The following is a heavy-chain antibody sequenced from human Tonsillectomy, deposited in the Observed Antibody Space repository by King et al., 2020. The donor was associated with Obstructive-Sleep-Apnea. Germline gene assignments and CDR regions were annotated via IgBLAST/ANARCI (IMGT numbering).Heavy chain of an antibody. CDR1: CGSINNYY. Sequence: LQLQESGPGLVKPSETLSLTCSVSCGSINNYYWSWIRQPPGKGLEWIGYVYYSGNTNFNPSLKSRVTISADTSKIQFSLRLSSVTAADTAVYYCARHRGVEDYGGYGDYFDYWGQGTLVTVSS. J-gene: IGHJ4*02. D-gene: IGHD5-12*01. V-gene: IGHV4-59*08. CDR2: VYYSGNT. CDR3: ARHRGVEDYGGYGDYFDY.